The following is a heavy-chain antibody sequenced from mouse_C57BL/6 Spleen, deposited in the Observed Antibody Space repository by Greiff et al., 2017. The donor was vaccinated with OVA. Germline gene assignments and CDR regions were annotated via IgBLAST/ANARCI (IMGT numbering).Heavy chain of an antibody. J-gene: IGHJ2*01. D-gene: IGHD1-1*01. CDR2: IYPGDGDT. V-gene: IGHV1-82*01. CDR3: ASHYYGSSYDYFDY. CDR1: GYAFSSSW. Sequence: LVESGPELVKPGASVKISCKASGYAFSSSWMNWVKQRPGKGLEWIGRIYPGDGDTNYNGKFKGKATLTADKSSSTAYMQLSSLTSEDSAVYFCASHYYGSSYDYFDYWGQGTTLTVSS.